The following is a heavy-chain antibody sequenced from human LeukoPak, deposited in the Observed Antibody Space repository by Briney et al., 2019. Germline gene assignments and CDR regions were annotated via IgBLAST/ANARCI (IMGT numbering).Heavy chain of an antibody. J-gene: IGHJ4*02. CDR3: AKGDYYDFDS. CDR2: ISGSGVGA. D-gene: IGHD3-10*01. Sequence: GGSLRLSCAASGFTFSTYAMRWVRQAPGKGLEWVSTISGSGVGAYYADSVKGRFTISRDNSKNTLYLQMNSLRAEDTAVYYCAKGDYYDFDSWGQGTLVTVSS. CDR1: GFTFSTYA. V-gene: IGHV3-23*01.